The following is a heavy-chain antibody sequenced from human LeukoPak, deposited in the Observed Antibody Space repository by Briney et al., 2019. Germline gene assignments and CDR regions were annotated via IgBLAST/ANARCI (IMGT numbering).Heavy chain of an antibody. V-gene: IGHV3-7*01. CDR2: IKQEGSEK. CDR1: GFIFTDYG. CDR3: GRGQWLVF. D-gene: IGHD6-19*01. J-gene: IGHJ4*02. Sequence: PGGSLRLSCAASGFIFTDYGMGWVRQAPGKGPEWVANIKQEGSEKCYVDSVKGRFTFSRDNAENSLYLQMDSLRAEDTAVYYCGRGQWLVFRGQGTLVTVSS.